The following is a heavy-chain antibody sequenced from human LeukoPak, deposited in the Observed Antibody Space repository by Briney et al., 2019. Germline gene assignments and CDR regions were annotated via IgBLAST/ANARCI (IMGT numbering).Heavy chain of an antibody. CDR1: GVSISSYY. J-gene: IGHJ4*02. CDR3: ARHRGQLLWGDFDY. CDR2: MYYSGSP. V-gene: IGHV4-59*08. D-gene: IGHD2-2*01. Sequence: PSETLSLTCTVSGVSISSYYWSWIRQPPAKGLEWIGCMYYSGSPNYNPSLKSRVTISVDTSKNQFSLKLSSVTAADTAVYYCARHRGQLLWGDFDYWGRGTLVTVSS.